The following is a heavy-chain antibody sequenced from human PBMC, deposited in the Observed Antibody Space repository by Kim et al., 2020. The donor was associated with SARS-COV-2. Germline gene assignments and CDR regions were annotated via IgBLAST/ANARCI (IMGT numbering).Heavy chain of an antibody. CDR1: GFTFSSYA. Sequence: GGSLRLSCAASGFTFSSYAMNWVRQAPGKGLEWVAAISNSRSNKYYADSVKGRFTISRDNSKNTLYLQMNSLRAEDTAVYYCARAVGGGYYTGMDVWGQGTTGTVSS. D-gene: IGHD2-21*01. J-gene: IGHJ6*02. CDR2: ISNSRSNK. V-gene: IGHV3-30*04. CDR3: ARAVGGGYYTGMDV.